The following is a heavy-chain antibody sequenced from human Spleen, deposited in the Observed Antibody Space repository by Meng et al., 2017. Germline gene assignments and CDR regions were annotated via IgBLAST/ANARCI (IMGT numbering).Heavy chain of an antibody. D-gene: IGHD2-2*01. CDR3: AKDGQEVVPAATTGDAFDI. V-gene: IGHV3-23*01. CDR1: GFTFSSYA. J-gene: IGHJ3*02. Sequence: GGSLRLSCAASGFTFSSYAMSWVRQAPGKGLEWVSGLSGSGASTYYADSVKGRFSISRDNSKNTLYLQMNSLRAEDTAVYYCAKDGQEVVPAATTGDAFDIWGQGTMVTVSS. CDR2: LSGSGAST.